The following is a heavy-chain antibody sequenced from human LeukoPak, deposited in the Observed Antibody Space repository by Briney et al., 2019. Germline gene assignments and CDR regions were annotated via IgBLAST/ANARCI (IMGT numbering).Heavy chain of an antibody. CDR1: GGSISSYY. CDR3: AGGNFYDSRGHPYHFHF. J-gene: IGHJ4*02. Sequence: SETLSLTCTVSGGSISSYYWSWIRQPPGKGLEWIGYIYYSGSTNYNPSLKSRVTISVDTSKNQFSLKLSSVTAADTAVYYCAGGNFYDSRGHPYHFHFWGQGTLVSVSS. V-gene: IGHV4-59*08. CDR2: IYYSGST. D-gene: IGHD3-22*01.